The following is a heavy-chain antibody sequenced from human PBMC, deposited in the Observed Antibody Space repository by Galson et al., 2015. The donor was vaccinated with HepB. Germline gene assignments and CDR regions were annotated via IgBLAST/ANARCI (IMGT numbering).Heavy chain of an antibody. CDR1: GFSLTTNGVG. V-gene: IGHV2-5*02. Sequence: PALVKPTQTLTLTCTFSGFSLTTNGVGVGWIRQPPGKSLEWLAVIYWDGDRYYSPSLQNRLAITKDTSKNQVVLTMTNMDPVDTATYYCAHTVVSPPCFDPWGQGTLVTVSS. CDR2: IYWDGDR. D-gene: IGHD6-6*01. J-gene: IGHJ5*02. CDR3: AHTVVSPPCFDP.